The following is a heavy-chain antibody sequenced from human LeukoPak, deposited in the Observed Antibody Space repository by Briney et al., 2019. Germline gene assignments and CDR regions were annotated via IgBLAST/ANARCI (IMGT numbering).Heavy chain of an antibody. V-gene: IGHV4-59*01. CDR3: ARRVVDSRWYFDV. J-gene: IGHJ2*01. Sequence: SETLSLTCTVSGGSISSYYWSWIRQPPGKGLEWIGNIYYSGSTNYNPSLKSRVTISVDTPKNQFSLELRSVTAADTAVYYCARRVVDSRWYFDVWGRGTLITVSS. D-gene: IGHD2-2*01. CDR1: GGSISSYY. CDR2: IYYSGST.